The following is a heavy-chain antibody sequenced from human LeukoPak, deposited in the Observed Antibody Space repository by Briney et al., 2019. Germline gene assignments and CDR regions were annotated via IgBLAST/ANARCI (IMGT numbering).Heavy chain of an antibody. CDR3: ARENPKGTSVDY. J-gene: IGHJ4*02. Sequence: GGSLRLSCAASGFTFSSYAMSWVRQAPGKGLVWVSRINSDGSSTSYADSVKGRFTISRDNAKNTLYLQMNSLRAEDTAVYYCARENPKGTSVDYWGQGTLVTVSS. V-gene: IGHV3-74*01. D-gene: IGHD3-10*01. CDR2: INSDGSST. CDR1: GFTFSSYA.